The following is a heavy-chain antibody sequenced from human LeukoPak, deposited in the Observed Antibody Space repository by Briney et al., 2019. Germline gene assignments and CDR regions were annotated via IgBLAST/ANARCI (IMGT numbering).Heavy chain of an antibody. V-gene: IGHV3-30*18. CDR3: AKDPSYYDSSGYRYFDY. J-gene: IGHJ4*02. CDR1: GFTFSSYG. CDR2: VSYDGSNK. D-gene: IGHD3-22*01. Sequence: QAGGSLRLSCAASGFTFSSYGMHWVRQAPGKGLEWVAVVSYDGSNKYYADSVKGRFTISRDNSKNTLYLQMNSLRAEDTAVYYCAKDPSYYDSSGYRYFDYWGQGTLVTVSS.